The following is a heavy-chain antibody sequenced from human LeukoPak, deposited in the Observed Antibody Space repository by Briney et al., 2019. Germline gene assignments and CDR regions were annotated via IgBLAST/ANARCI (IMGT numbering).Heavy chain of an antibody. V-gene: IGHV1-69*05. CDR1: GGTFSSYA. CDR3: ARGGVDDCSSTSCYVPFDY. J-gene: IGHJ4*02. D-gene: IGHD2-2*01. Sequence: SVKVSCKASGGTFSSYAISWVRQAPGQGLEWMGGIIPIFGTANYAQKFQGRVTITTDESTSTAYMELSSLRSEDTAVYHCARGGVDDCSSTSCYVPFDYWGQGTLVTVSS. CDR2: IIPIFGTA.